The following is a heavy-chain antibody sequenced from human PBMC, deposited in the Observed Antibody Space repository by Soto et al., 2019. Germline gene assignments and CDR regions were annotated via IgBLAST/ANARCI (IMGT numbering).Heavy chain of an antibody. D-gene: IGHD3-9*01. V-gene: IGHV3-30*18. J-gene: IGHJ4*02. CDR2: ISYDGSIT. Sequence: GGWLRRPWALPGFTFSSNGRQWSRQALGKGHERPAPISYDGSITHYADSVKGRFTISSDNSKNTLYLHMNSLRAEDTAVYYCAKDSQRYVDWLAAKYFDYWGQGTLVTVSS. CDR3: AKDSQRYVDWLAAKYFDY. CDR1: GFTFSSNG.